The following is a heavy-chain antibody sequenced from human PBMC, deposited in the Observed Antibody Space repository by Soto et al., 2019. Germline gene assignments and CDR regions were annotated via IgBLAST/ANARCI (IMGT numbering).Heavy chain of an antibody. V-gene: IGHV3-48*01. D-gene: IGHD3-16*01. Sequence: EVQLVESGGGLVQPGGSLRLSCAASGFTFSSHSMNWVRRAPGKGLEWVSYISSSTRTIYYADSVKGRFTVSRDNDKNSLYLQMNSLRAEDTAVYYCARDDEMGYFDYWGQGTLVTVSS. CDR1: GFTFSSHS. J-gene: IGHJ4*02. CDR3: ARDDEMGYFDY. CDR2: ISSSTRTI.